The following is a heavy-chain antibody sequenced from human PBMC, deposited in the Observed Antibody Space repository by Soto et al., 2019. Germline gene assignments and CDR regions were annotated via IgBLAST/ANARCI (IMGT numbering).Heavy chain of an antibody. CDR2: IIPIFGTA. J-gene: IGHJ6*02. CDR1: GGTFSSYA. CDR3: ARRVVPPADVGPYSYYYGMDV. V-gene: IGHV1-69*06. Sequence: SVKVSCKASGGTFSSYAISWVRQAPGQGLEWMGGIIPIFGTANYAQKFQGRVTITADKSTSTAYMELSSLRSEDTAVYYCARRVVPPADVGPYSYYYGMDVWGQGTTVTVSS. D-gene: IGHD2-2*01.